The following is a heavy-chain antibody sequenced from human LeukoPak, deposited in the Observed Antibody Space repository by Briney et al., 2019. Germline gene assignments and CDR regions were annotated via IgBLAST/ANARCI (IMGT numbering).Heavy chain of an antibody. V-gene: IGHV4-61*02. CDR2: IYTSGST. Sequence: SQTLSLTCTVSGGSISSGSYYWSWIRQPAGKGLEWIGRIYTSGSTNYNPSLKSRVTISVDTSKNQFSLKLSSVTAADTAMYYCGRNAAYCIDYWGQGTLVTVSS. D-gene: IGHD1-26*01. CDR1: GGSISSGSYY. J-gene: IGHJ4*02. CDR3: GRNAAYCIDY.